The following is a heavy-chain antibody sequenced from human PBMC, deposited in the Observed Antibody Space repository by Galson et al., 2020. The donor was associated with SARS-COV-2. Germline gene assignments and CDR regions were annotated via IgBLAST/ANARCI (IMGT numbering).Heavy chain of an antibody. CDR2: ISGSGGST. CDR1: GFTFSSYA. Sequence: GGSLRLSCAASGFTFSSYAMSWVRQAPGKGLEWVSAISGSGGSTYYADSVKGRFTISRDNSKNTLYLQMNSLRAEDTAVYYCAKDRGRHDYGVSIPWFDPWGQGTLVTVSS. D-gene: IGHD4-17*01. V-gene: IGHV3-23*01. CDR3: AKDRGRHDYGVSIPWFDP. J-gene: IGHJ5*02.